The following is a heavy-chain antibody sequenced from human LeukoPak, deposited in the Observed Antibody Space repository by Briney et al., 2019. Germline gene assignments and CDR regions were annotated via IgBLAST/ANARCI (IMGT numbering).Heavy chain of an antibody. D-gene: IGHD3-22*01. CDR2: ISHDGSNE. CDR1: GFTFSSSA. Sequence: RGSLRLSCAASGFTFSSSAMHWVRQAPGKGLEWVAFISHDGSNEYYADSVKGRFTISRDSSKNTLYLQMNSLRAEDTAVYYCARNYYDRSGYSDTFDYWGQGTLVTVSS. J-gene: IGHJ4*02. CDR3: ARNYYDRSGYSDTFDY. V-gene: IGHV3-30*04.